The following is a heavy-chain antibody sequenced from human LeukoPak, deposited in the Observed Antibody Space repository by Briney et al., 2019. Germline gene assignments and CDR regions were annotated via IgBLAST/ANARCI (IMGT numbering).Heavy chain of an antibody. Sequence: ASVKVSCKASGYTFTSYGISWVRQAPGQGLEWMGWMNPNSGNTGYAQKFQGRVTMTRNTSISTAYMELSSLRSEDTAVYYCARRGYSSSWGFTGGSYYFDYWGQGTLVTVSS. CDR2: MNPNSGNT. D-gene: IGHD6-13*01. J-gene: IGHJ4*02. CDR1: GYTFTSYG. V-gene: IGHV1-8*02. CDR3: ARRGYSSSWGFTGGSYYFDY.